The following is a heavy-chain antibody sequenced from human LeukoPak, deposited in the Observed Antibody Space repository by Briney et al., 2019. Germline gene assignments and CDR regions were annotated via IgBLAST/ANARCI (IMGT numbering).Heavy chain of an antibody. V-gene: IGHV1-2*02. CDR1: GYTFTGYF. D-gene: IGHD6-25*01. Sequence: ASVTVSCKASGYTFTGYFIHWVRQAPGQGLEWMGWINPNSGGTSYLQSFQGRVTMTRDASISTAYMDLSRLRSDDTAVYCCARGRPGDYFDYWGQGTLVTVSS. CDR3: ARGRPGDYFDY. J-gene: IGHJ4*02. CDR2: INPNSGGT.